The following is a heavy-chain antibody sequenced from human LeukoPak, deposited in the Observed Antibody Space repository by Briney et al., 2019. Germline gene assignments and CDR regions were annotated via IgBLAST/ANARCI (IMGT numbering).Heavy chain of an antibody. CDR3: ASDSSGYSNAFDI. V-gene: IGHV4-61*09. D-gene: IGHD3-22*01. Sequence: KASETLSLTCTVSGGSINSGSFYWNWIRQSAGKGLEWIGHVYTTGTTNCNPSLRSRVTISLDTSKNQFSLNLNSVTAADTAVYYCASDSSGYSNAFDIWGQGTMVTVSS. CDR1: GGSINSGSFY. J-gene: IGHJ3*02. CDR2: VYTTGTT.